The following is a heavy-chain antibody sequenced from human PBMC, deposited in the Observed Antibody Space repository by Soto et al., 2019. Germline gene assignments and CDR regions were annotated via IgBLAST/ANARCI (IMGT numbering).Heavy chain of an antibody. CDR2: MKGDGSKE. J-gene: IGHJ3*02. CDR1: GFTFSTSW. D-gene: IGHD3-9*01. CDR3: ARDLTYGVSTVYYEVFDT. Sequence: VQLVESGGGLVQPGGSLRLSCLASGFTFSTSWMTWVRQAPGKGLEWVANMKGDGSKENYVDSVKGRFTISRDNAKNSLFLQMNSLRDEDTALYYCARDLTYGVSTVYYEVFDTWGQGTMVTVSP. V-gene: IGHV3-7*01.